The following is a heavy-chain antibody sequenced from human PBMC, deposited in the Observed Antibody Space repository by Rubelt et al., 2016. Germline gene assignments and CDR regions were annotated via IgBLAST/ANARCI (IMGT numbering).Heavy chain of an antibody. J-gene: IGHJ2*01. D-gene: IGHD5-18*01. CDR2: INAGNGNT. V-gene: IGHV1-3*01. Sequence: QVQLVQSGAEVKKPGASVKVFCKASGYTFTSYAMHWVRQAPGQRLEWMGWINAGNGNTKYSQKFQGRVTITRDTSASTAYMELSSLRSEDTAVYYCARSKDTAMVTDADWYFDLWGRGTLVTVSS. CDR3: ARSKDTAMVTDADWYFDL. CDR1: GYTFTSYA.